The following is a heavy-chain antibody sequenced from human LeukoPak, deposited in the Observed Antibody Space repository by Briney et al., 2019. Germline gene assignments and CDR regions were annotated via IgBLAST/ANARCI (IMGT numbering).Heavy chain of an antibody. V-gene: IGHV1-69*04. CDR3: ARDRGRRYYDSSGYQPFDY. CDR2: ITPILGIA. Sequence: SVKVSCKASGGTFSSYTISWVRQAPGQGLEWMGRITPILGIANYAQKFQGRVTITADKSTSTACMELSSLRSEDTAVYYCARDRGRRYYDSSGYQPFDYWGQGTLVTVSS. CDR1: GGTFSSYT. J-gene: IGHJ4*02. D-gene: IGHD3-22*01.